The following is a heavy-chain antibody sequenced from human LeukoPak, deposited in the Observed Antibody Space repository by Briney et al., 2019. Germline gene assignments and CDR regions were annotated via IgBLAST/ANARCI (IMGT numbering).Heavy chain of an antibody. D-gene: IGHD2-21*02. CDR1: GYSSTSYW. CDR2: IYPGDSDT. J-gene: IGHJ5*02. Sequence: GESLKISCKGSGYSSTSYWIDWVRQMPGKGLEWMGIIYPGDSDTRYSPSFQGQVTISADKSISTAYLQWSSLKASDTAMYYCARSPLAVTNWFDPWGQGTLVTVSS. V-gene: IGHV5-51*01. CDR3: ARSPLAVTNWFDP.